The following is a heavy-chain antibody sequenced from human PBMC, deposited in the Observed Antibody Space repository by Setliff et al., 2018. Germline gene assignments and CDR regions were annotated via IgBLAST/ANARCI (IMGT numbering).Heavy chain of an antibody. J-gene: IGHJ6*01. Sequence: ASVKVSCKASAYIFSSYGLSWVRQAPGQGLEWMGWISPYNGHTNYDQRFQGRVTMTTDTSTTTAYMELRSLRSDDTAVYYCARERIYDGLNYNGMDVWGQGTTVTVSS. V-gene: IGHV1-18*01. D-gene: IGHD3-3*01. CDR2: ISPYNGHT. CDR1: AYIFSSYG. CDR3: ARERIYDGLNYNGMDV.